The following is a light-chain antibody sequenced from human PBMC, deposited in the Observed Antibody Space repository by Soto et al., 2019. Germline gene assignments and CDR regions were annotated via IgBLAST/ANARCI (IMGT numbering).Light chain of an antibody. CDR3: QQYNNWPL. Sequence: EIVMTQSPATLSVSPGERATLSCRASQSVSSNLAWYQQKPGQAPRLLIYGASTRATGIPARFSGSGSGTEFHLTISSLQSEDFAVYYCQQYNNWPLFGGGTKVAIK. CDR1: QSVSSN. CDR2: GAS. V-gene: IGKV3-15*01. J-gene: IGKJ4*01.